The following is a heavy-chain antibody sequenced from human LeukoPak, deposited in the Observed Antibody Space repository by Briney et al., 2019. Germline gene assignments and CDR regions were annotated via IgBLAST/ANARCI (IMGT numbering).Heavy chain of an antibody. CDR1: GFTFSSYG. J-gene: IGHJ4*02. V-gene: IGHV3-30*18. CDR3: AKATYYYDSSPDY. Sequence: GGSLRLSCAASGFTFSSYGMHWVRQAPGKGLEWVAVISYDGSNKYYADSVKGRFTISRDNSKNTLYLQMNSLRAEDTAVYYCAKATYYYDSSPDYWGQGTLVTVSS. D-gene: IGHD3-22*01. CDR2: ISYDGSNK.